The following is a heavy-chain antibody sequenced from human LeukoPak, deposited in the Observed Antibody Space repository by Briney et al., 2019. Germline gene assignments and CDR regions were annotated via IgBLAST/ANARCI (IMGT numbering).Heavy chain of an antibody. D-gene: IGHD3-22*01. J-gene: IGHJ6*02. CDR1: GFTFSSYG. V-gene: IGHV3-30*18. CDR2: ILYDGSNR. Sequence: GGSLRLSCAASGFTFSSYGMPWVRQAPGKGLEWVAVILYDGSNRYYADSVKGRFTISRDNSKKTLYLQMNSLRAEDTAVYYCAKDLASYYYDSSGYYYYGMDVWGQGTTVTVSS. CDR3: AKDLASYYYDSSGYYYYGMDV.